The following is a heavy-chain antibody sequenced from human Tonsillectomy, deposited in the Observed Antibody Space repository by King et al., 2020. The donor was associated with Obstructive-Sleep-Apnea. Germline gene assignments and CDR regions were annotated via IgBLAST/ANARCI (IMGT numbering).Heavy chain of an antibody. J-gene: IGHJ4*02. CDR1: GFTFRSYD. CDR2: IWYDGSIK. CDR3: ARGHPYSTSWYYFDQ. V-gene: IGHV3-33*01. Sequence: VQLVESGGGVVQPGRSLRLSCVGSGFTFRSYDMHWVRQAPGKGLEWVAVIWYDGSIKYYADSVKGRFTISRDNSKNTLYLQMNSLRAEDTALYYCARGHPYSTSWYYFDQWGQGTLVTVSS. D-gene: IGHD6-13*01.